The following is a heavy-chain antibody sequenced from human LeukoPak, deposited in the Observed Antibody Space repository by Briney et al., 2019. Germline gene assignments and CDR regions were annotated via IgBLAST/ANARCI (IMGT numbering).Heavy chain of an antibody. D-gene: IGHD1-26*01. V-gene: IGHV3-48*03. CDR1: GXTFSSYE. CDR2: ISGSGSTI. J-gene: IGHJ4*02. CDR3: ARDSGSYLQPTDY. Sequence: GGSLRLSCAASGXTFSSYEMNWVRQAPGKGLEWVSYISGSGSTIYYADSVKGRFTISRDNSKNTLYLQMNSLRAEDTAVYHCARDSGSYLQPTDYWGQGTLVTVSS.